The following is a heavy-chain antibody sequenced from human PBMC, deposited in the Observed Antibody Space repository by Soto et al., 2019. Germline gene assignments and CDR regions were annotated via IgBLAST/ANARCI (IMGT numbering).Heavy chain of an antibody. Sequence: GGSLRLSCAASGFTFTGYSMNWVRQAPGRGLEWVSSISSTTNYIYYADSMKGRFTISRDNAKNSLYLEVTSLRDEDTAVYYCARESEDLPSNFDYWGQGTLVTVSS. CDR2: ISSTTNYI. CDR1: GFTFTGYS. J-gene: IGHJ4*02. V-gene: IGHV3-21*06. CDR3: ARESEDLPSNFDY.